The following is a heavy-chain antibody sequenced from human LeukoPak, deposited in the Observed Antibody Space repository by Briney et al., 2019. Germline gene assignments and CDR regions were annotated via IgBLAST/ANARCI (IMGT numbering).Heavy chain of an antibody. V-gene: IGHV4-59*01. CDR3: ASHGVVTANFDY. CDR2: ISYSGSS. D-gene: IGHD2-21*02. Sequence: KPSETLSLTCTVSGGSISSYYWNWIRQPPGKGLEWIGYISYSGSSNYNPSLKTRVTISIDTSKNQFSLKLSSVTAADTAVYYCASHGVVTANFDYWGQGTLVTVSS. J-gene: IGHJ4*02. CDR1: GGSISSYY.